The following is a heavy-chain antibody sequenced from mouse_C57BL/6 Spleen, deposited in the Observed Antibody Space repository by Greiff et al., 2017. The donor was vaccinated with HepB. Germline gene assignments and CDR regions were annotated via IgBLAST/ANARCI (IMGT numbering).Heavy chain of an antibody. J-gene: IGHJ4*01. CDR1: GFTFTDYY. CDR3: AISHYDYEWAMDY. D-gene: IGHD2-4*01. V-gene: IGHV7-3*01. CDR2: IRNKANGYTT. Sequence: DVQLVESGGGLVQPGGSLSLSCAASGFTFTDYYMSWVRQPPGKALEWLGFIRNKANGYTTEYSASVKGRFTISRDNSQSIRYLQMNALRAEDSATYYCAISHYDYEWAMDYWGQGTSVTVSS.